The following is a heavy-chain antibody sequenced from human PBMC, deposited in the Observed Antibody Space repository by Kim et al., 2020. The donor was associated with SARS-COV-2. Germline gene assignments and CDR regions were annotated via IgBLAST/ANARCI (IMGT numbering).Heavy chain of an antibody. J-gene: IGHJ4*02. CDR2: ISSSGSTI. CDR1: GFNFSDYY. D-gene: IGHD2-2*01. CDR3: ARVPDAYCSSTSCYGIDY. V-gene: IGHV3-11*04. Sequence: GGSLRLSCAASGFNFSDYYMSWIRQAPGKGLEWVSYISSSGSTIYYADSVKGRFTISRDNAKNSLYLQMNSLRAEDTAVYYCARVPDAYCSSTSCYGIDYWGQGTLVIASS.